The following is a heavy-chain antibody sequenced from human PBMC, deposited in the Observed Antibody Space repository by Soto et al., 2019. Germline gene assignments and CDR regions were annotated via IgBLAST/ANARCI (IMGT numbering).Heavy chain of an antibody. CDR3: VRGRLYYDSSGYYFDY. D-gene: IGHD3-22*01. CDR2: INPNSGGT. CDR1: GYTFIGYY. J-gene: IGHJ4*02. V-gene: IGHV1-2*04. Sequence: ASVKVSCKASGYTFIGYYIHWVRQAPGQGLEWMGWINPNSGGTNYAQKFQGWVTMTRDTSISTGYMELSRLRSDDTAVYYCVRGRLYYDSSGYYFDYWGQGTLVTVSS.